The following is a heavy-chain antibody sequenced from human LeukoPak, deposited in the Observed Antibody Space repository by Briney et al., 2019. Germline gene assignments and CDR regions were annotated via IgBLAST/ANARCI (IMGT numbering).Heavy chain of an antibody. CDR1: GFTFSSYA. J-gene: IGHJ4*02. CDR2: ISGSGGST. V-gene: IGHV3-23*01. D-gene: IGHD2-2*01. Sequence: GGSLRLSCAASGFTFSSYAMSWVRQAPGKGLEWVSAISGSGGSTYYADSVKGRFTISRDNSKNTLYLQMNSLRAEDTAVYYCAKIGILGYCSSTSCSGPWELPEIDYWGQGTLVTVSS. CDR3: AKIGILGYCSSTSCSGPWELPEIDY.